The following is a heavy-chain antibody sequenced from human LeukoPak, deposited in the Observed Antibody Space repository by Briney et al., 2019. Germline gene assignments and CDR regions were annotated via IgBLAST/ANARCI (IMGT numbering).Heavy chain of an antibody. Sequence: SAKGRFTISRDNSKNTLDLQMNSLRAEDTAVYYCARDLGCSSGPNYWGQGTRVTVSS. J-gene: IGHJ4*02. D-gene: IGHD6-19*01. V-gene: IGHV3-30*07. CDR3: ARDLGCSSGPNY.